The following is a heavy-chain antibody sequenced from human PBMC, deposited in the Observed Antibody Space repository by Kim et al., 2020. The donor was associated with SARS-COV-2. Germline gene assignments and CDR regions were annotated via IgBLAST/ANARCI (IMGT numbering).Heavy chain of an antibody. J-gene: IGHJ6*02. CDR3: ARILREGFWSGYPNHYYGMDV. Sequence: GGSLRLSCAASGFTFSSYWMSWVRQAPGKGLEWVANIKQDGSEKYYVDSVKGRFTISRDNAKNSLYLQMNSLRAEDTAVYYCARILREGFWSGYPNHYYGMDVWGQGTTVTVSS. D-gene: IGHD3-3*01. CDR2: IKQDGSEK. CDR1: GFTFSSYW. V-gene: IGHV3-7*03.